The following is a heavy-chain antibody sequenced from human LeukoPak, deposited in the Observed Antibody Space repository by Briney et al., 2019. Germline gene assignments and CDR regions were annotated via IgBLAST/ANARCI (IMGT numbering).Heavy chain of an antibody. J-gene: IGHJ4*02. Sequence: HSGGSLRLSCAASGFTVSSNFMRWVRQAPGKGLEWVSAISAGGGNTYYADSVKGRFTISRDNSKNTLYLQMNSLRAEDTAVYSCAVPQWELLNWGQGTLVTVSS. CDR3: AVPQWELLN. CDR1: GFTVSSNF. D-gene: IGHD1-26*01. V-gene: IGHV3-23*01. CDR2: ISAGGGNT.